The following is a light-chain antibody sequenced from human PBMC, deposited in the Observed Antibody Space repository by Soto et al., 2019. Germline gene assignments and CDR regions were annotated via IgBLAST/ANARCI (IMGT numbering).Light chain of an antibody. CDR1: QSISSW. CDR3: QQYNSYSLKT. CDR2: KAS. J-gene: IGKJ1*01. Sequence: DIQITQSPSTLSSSVADRFTITCRASQSISSWLAWYQQKPGKAPKLLIYKASSLESGVPSRFSGSGSGTEFTLTISSLQPDDFATYYCQQYNSYSLKTFGQGTKVDIK. V-gene: IGKV1-5*03.